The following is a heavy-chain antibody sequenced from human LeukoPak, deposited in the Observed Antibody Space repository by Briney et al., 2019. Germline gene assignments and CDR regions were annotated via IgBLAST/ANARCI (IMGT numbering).Heavy chain of an antibody. Sequence: TSETLSLTCAVSGGSISSSNWWSWVRQPPGKGLEWIGEIYHSGSTNYNPSLRSRVTISVDKSKNQFSLKLSSVTAADTAVYYCAREEDYGGNLDAFDIWGQGTMVTVSS. D-gene: IGHD4-23*01. CDR3: AREEDYGGNLDAFDI. J-gene: IGHJ3*02. CDR2: IYHSGST. V-gene: IGHV4-4*02. CDR1: GGSISSSNW.